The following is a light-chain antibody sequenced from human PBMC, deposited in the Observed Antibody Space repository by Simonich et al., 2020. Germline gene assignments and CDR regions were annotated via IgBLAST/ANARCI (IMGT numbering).Light chain of an antibody. Sequence: SYELTQPSSVSVSPGQTARNTCSGDVLAKKYARWFQQKPGQAPVRVIYKDSERPSGIPERFSGSSSGTTVTLTISGAQVEDEADYYCYSAADNNLVFGGGTKLTVL. J-gene: IGLJ3*02. CDR1: VLAKKY. CDR3: YSAADNNLV. CDR2: KDS. V-gene: IGLV3-27*01.